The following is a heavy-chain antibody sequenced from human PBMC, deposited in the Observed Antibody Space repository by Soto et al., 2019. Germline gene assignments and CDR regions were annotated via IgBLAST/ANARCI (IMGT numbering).Heavy chain of an antibody. CDR1: GFTFSSYG. D-gene: IGHD1-26*01. CDR2: ISYDGSNK. Sequence: QVQLVESGGGVVQPGRSLRLSCAASGFTFSSYGMHWVRQAPGKGLEWVGVISYDGSNKYYGDSVKGRFTISRDNSKNTLYLQMNSLRAYETAVYYCAKDGGSYPGGWLDPWGQGTLVTVSS. CDR3: AKDGGSYPGGWLDP. J-gene: IGHJ5*02. V-gene: IGHV3-30*18.